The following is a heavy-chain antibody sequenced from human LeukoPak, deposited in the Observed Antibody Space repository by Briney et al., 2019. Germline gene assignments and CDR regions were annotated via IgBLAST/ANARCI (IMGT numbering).Heavy chain of an antibody. D-gene: IGHD2-2*02. CDR3: ARRPDCSSTSCYSFWFDP. V-gene: IGHV4-30-4*08. CDR1: NGSISSGDYY. J-gene: IGHJ5*02. Sequence: SQTLSLTCTVSNGSISSGDYYWSWIRQPPGKGLEWIGYIYYSGSTFYNPSLKSRVTIFVDTSKNQFSLKLSSVTAADTAVYYCARRPDCSSTSCYSFWFDPWGQGTLVTVAS. CDR2: IYYSGST.